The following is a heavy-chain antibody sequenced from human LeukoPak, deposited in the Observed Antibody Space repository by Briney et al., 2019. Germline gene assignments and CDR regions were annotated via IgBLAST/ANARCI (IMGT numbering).Heavy chain of an antibody. CDR3: AKELARYSSGWFGV. Sequence: PGGSLRLSCAASGFTFDDYAMHCVRQAPGKGMEWVSLISGDGGSTYYADSVKGRFTISRDNSKNSLYLQMNSLRTEDTALYYCAKELARYSSGWFGVWGQGTLVTVSS. J-gene: IGHJ4*02. CDR1: GFTFDDYA. V-gene: IGHV3-43*02. CDR2: ISGDGGST. D-gene: IGHD6-19*01.